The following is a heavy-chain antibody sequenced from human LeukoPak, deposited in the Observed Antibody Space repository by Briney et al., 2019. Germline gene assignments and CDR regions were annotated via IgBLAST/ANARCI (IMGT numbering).Heavy chain of an antibody. CDR3: ASRILTGYYMPHGWFDP. D-gene: IGHD3-9*01. Sequence: ASVKVSCKASGGTFSSYAISWVRQAPGQGLEWMGGIILIFGTANYAQMFQGRVTITADESTSTAYMELSSLRSEDTAVYYCASRILTGYYMPHGWFDPWGQGTLVTVSS. CDR2: IILIFGTA. CDR1: GGTFSSYA. J-gene: IGHJ5*02. V-gene: IGHV1-69*13.